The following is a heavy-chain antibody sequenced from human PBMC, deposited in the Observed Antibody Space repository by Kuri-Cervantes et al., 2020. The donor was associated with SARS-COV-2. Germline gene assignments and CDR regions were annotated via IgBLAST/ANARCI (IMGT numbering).Heavy chain of an antibody. D-gene: IGHD6-19*01. CDR2: TYPGDSDT. V-gene: IGHV5-51*01. J-gene: IGHJ3*02. Sequence: GESLKSSCKGSGYSFTSYWIGWVRQMPGKGLEWMGITYPGDSDTRYSPSFQGQVTISADKSISTAYLQWSSLKASDTAMYYCARRPTIAVAGNDAFDIWGQGTMVTVSS. CDR1: GYSFTSYW. CDR3: ARRPTIAVAGNDAFDI.